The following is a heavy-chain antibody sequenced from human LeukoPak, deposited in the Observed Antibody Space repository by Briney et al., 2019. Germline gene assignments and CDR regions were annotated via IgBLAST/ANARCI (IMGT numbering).Heavy chain of an antibody. Sequence: GGSLRLSCAASGFTFNSYAMNWVRQAPGKGLEWVAVISYDGSNKYYADSVKGRFTISRDNSKNTLYLQMNSLRAEDTAVYYCARVSCSSTSCYHDYWGQGTLVTVSS. V-gene: IGHV3-30*14. J-gene: IGHJ4*02. D-gene: IGHD2-2*01. CDR3: ARVSCSSTSCYHDY. CDR2: ISYDGSNK. CDR1: GFTFNSYA.